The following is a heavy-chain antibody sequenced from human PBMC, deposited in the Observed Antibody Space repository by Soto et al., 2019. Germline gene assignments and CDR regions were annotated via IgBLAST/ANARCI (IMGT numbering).Heavy chain of an antibody. CDR3: ARHLTEINYGDKGPNDAFDI. V-gene: IGHV3-7*03. CDR1: GCTYSSYW. Sequence: PXGSLRLSCSASGCTYSSYWMSWVRQAPGKGLDWVANIKQDGSEKYYVDSVKGRFTISRDNAKNSLYLQMNSLRAEDTAIYYCARHLTEINYGDKGPNDAFDIWGQGKMVTVSS. D-gene: IGHD2-21*01. CDR2: IKQDGSEK. J-gene: IGHJ3*02.